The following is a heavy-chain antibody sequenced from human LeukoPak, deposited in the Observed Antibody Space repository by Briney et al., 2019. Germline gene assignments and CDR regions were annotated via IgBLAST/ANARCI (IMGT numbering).Heavy chain of an antibody. J-gene: IGHJ6*04. D-gene: IGHD6-13*01. CDR3: AKDIGAAGSGLLDV. CDR1: GFTFDDYA. Sequence: GGSLRLSCAASGFTFDDYAMHWVRQAPGKGLEWVSGISWNSGSIGYADSVKGRFTISRDNAKNSLYLQMNSLRAEDTALYYCAKDIGAAGSGLLDVWGKGTTVTISS. CDR2: ISWNSGSI. V-gene: IGHV3-9*01.